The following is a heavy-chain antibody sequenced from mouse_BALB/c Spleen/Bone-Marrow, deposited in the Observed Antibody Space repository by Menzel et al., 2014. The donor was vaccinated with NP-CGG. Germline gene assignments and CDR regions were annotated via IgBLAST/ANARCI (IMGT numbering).Heavy chain of an antibody. D-gene: IGHD3-2*01. J-gene: IGHJ3*01. CDR1: GYTFTEYT. Sequence: VQLQQSGPELVKPGASVKISCKTSGYTFTEYTMHWVKQSHGKTLEWIGGINPNNGVTSYNQKFKGKATLTVDKSSSTAYMELRSPTPEDSAVYYCARRQLGPAWFAYWGQGTLVTVSA. V-gene: IGHV1-18*01. CDR3: ARRQLGPAWFAY. CDR2: INPNNGVT.